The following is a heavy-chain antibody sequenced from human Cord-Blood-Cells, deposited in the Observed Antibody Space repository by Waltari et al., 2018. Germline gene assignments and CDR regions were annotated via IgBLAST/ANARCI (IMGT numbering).Heavy chain of an antibody. J-gene: IGHJ4*02. Sequence: QVQLQQWGAGLLKPSATLSLTCAVYGGSFCGYYWSWIRQPPGKGLEWIGEINHSGSTNYIPSLKSRVTISVDTSKNQFSLKLSSVTAADTAVYYCARVGGYSYGYLYFDYWGQGTLVTVSS. CDR3: ARVGGYSYGYLYFDY. V-gene: IGHV4-34*01. CDR2: INHSGST. CDR1: GGSFCGYY. D-gene: IGHD5-18*01.